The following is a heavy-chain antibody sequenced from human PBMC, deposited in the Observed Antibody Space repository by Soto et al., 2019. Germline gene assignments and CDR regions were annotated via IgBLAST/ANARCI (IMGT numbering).Heavy chain of an antibody. V-gene: IGHV4-34*02. D-gene: IGHD6-19*01. CDR3: ARGQRRGGSSGWSL. Sequence: QVQLQQWGAGQLKPSETLSLTCAVHGGSFSGYGGPFSGYYLSWIRQTPGKGLEWIGEINHRGGTSYRPSLKCRVTIAVDPSKNQFSLNLNSVTAADTAVYYCARGQRRGGSSGWSLWGQGTLGSVSS. CDR2: INHRGGT. J-gene: IGHJ4*02. CDR1: GGSFSGYGGPFSGYY.